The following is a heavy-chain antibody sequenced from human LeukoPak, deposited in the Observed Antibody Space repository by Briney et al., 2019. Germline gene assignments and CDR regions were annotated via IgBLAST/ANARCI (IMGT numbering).Heavy chain of an antibody. V-gene: IGHV1-2*02. CDR1: GYTFTSYG. CDR3: ARGPRGYSDRWFGLDI. D-gene: IGHD5-12*01. CDR2: INPNSGGT. J-gene: IGHJ3*02. Sequence: GASVKVSCKASGYTFTSYGISWVRQAPGQGLEWMGWINPNSGGTNYAQKFQGRVTMTRDTSISTAYIEVIRLKSDDTAVYFCARGPRGYSDRWFGLDIWGQGTMVTVSS.